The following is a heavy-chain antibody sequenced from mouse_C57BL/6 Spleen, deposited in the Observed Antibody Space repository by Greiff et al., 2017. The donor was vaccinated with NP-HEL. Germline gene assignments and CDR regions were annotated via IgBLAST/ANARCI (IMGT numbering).Heavy chain of an antibody. V-gene: IGHV1-64*01. CDR3: ARSLTTMVTTRAMDY. CDR2: IHPNSGST. Sequence: QVQLKQPGAELVKPGASVKLSCKASGYTFTSYWMHWVKQRPGQGLEWIGMIHPNSGSTNYNEKFKSKATLTVDKSSSTAYMQLSSLTSEDSAVYYCARSLTTMVTTRAMDYWGQGTSVTVSS. D-gene: IGHD2-2*01. CDR1: GYTFTSYW. J-gene: IGHJ4*01.